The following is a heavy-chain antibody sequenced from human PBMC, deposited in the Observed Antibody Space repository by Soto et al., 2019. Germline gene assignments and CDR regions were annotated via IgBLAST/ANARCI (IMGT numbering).Heavy chain of an antibody. Sequence: GGSLRLSCTASGFTFSDSWMTWVRQAPGKGLEWGARIKPDESEKKYADSVKGRFSISRDNAKNTLYLQMNSLRAEDTAVYYCAKAQRCSGGSCYPSYYYGMDVWGQGTTVTVSS. V-gene: IGHV3-7*01. CDR1: GFTFSDSW. CDR2: IKPDESEK. J-gene: IGHJ6*01. CDR3: AKAQRCSGGSCYPSYYYGMDV. D-gene: IGHD2-15*01.